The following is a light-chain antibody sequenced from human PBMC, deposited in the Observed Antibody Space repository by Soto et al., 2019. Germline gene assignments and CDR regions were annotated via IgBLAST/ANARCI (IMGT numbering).Light chain of an antibody. Sequence: DIQMTQSPSTLSASVGDRVTITCRASQSIGRWLAWYQQKPGKAPKLLIYDASSLESGVPSRFSGSGSGTEFTLTISSLQPDDFAIYYCQLYNSYLWTFGQGTKVDIK. V-gene: IGKV1-5*01. CDR3: QLYNSYLWT. CDR2: DAS. J-gene: IGKJ1*01. CDR1: QSIGRW.